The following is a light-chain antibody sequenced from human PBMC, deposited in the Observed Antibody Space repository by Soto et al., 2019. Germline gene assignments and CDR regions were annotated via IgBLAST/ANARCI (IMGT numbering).Light chain of an antibody. V-gene: IGLV2-8*01. CDR3: SSYAASNNFYFV. CDR2: EVT. Sequence: QSALTQPHSASGSPGQSVTISCTGTSSDVGGYNYVSWYQQYPGRAPKLMIYEVTKRPSGVPDRFSGSKSGNTASLTVSGLQAEDEADCYCSSYAASNNFYFVFGGGTQLTVL. J-gene: IGLJ3*02. CDR1: SSDVGGYNY.